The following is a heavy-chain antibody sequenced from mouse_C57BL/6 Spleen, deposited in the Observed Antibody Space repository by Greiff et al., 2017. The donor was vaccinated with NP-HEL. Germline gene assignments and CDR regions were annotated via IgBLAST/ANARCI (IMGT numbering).Heavy chain of an antibody. CDR3: ARSYYGSSYAWFAY. CDR2: ISSGSSTI. J-gene: IGHJ3*01. Sequence: EVNLVESGGGLVKPGGSLKLSCAASGFTFSDYGMHWVRQAPEKGLEWVAYISSGSSTIYYADTVKGRFTISRDNAKNTLFLQMTSLRSEDTAMYYCARSYYGSSYAWFAYWGQGTLVTVSA. CDR1: GFTFSDYG. V-gene: IGHV5-17*01. D-gene: IGHD1-1*01.